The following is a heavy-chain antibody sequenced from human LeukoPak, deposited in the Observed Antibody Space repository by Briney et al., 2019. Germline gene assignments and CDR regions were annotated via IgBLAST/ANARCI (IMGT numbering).Heavy chain of an antibody. CDR2: ISSGSTI. D-gene: IGHD2-21*02. CDR1: GFTLSSYY. V-gene: IGHV3-11*04. CDR3: ARVTHSGGDWRHDY. Sequence: GGSLRLSCAASGFTLSSYYMSWIRQAPGKGLEWVSYISSGSTIYYSDSVKGRFTISRDNAKNSLYLQMNSLRAEDTAVYYCARVTHSGGDWRHDYWGQGTLVTVSS. J-gene: IGHJ4*02.